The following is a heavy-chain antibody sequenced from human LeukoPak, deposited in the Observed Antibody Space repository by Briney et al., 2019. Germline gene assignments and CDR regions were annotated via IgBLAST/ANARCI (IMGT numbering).Heavy chain of an antibody. CDR3: ARLSRRWYGFDY. Sequence: ASVKVSCKASGYTFTGYYMHWVRQAPGQGRGWVGWINPNSGGTNYSYKFQGRGTITRDTSISTAYMDWSRLRSDDTAVYYCARLSRRWYGFDYWGQGTLVTVSS. V-gene: IGHV1-2*07. CDR2: INPNSGGT. D-gene: IGHD6-13*01. J-gene: IGHJ4*02. CDR1: GYTFTGYY.